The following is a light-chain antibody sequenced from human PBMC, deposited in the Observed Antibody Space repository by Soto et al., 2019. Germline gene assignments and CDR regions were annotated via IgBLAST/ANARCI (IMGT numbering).Light chain of an antibody. CDR2: GNS. J-gene: IGLJ1*01. V-gene: IGLV1-40*01. Sequence: QSVLTQPPSVSGAPGQRVTIPCTGSSSNIGAGYDVHWYQQLPGTAPKLLIYGNSNRPSGVPDRFSGSKSGTSASLAITGLQAEDEADYYCQSYDSSRSGYVFGTGTKLTVL. CDR3: QSYDSSRSGYV. CDR1: SSNIGAGYD.